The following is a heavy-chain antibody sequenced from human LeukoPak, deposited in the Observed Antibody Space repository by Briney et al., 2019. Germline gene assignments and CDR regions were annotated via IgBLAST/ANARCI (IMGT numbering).Heavy chain of an antibody. CDR1: GFTVSSYE. Sequence: GGSLRLSCAASGFTVSSYEMNWVRQAPGKGLEWVSYISSSGSTIYYADSMRGPSTIASNNNKNSLCLQMNSLRAEDTAVYYCAKEGTRGIRFGKMPHYFDYWGQGDLVTVSS. J-gene: IGHJ4*02. CDR3: AKEGTRGIRFGKMPHYFDY. V-gene: IGHV3-48*03. CDR2: ISSSGSTI. D-gene: IGHD3-10*01.